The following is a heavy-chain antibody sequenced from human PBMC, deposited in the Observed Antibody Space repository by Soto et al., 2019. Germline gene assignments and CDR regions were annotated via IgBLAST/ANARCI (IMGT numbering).Heavy chain of an antibody. Sequence: SETLSLTCAVSGGSISSSNWWSWVRQPPGKGLEWIGEIYHSGSTNYNPSLKSRVTISVDKSKNQFSLKLSSVTAADTAVYYCARVFRWFGYFLFPAWFDPWSQGTLVTVSS. D-gene: IGHD3-10*01. V-gene: IGHV4-4*02. CDR1: GGSISSSNW. CDR2: IYHSGST. J-gene: IGHJ5*02. CDR3: ARVFRWFGYFLFPAWFDP.